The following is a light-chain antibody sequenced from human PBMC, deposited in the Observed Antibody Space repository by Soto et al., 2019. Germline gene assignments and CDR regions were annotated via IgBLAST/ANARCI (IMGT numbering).Light chain of an antibody. Sequence: EIVLTQSPGSLSLSPGERATLSCRASQSVRSSSLAWYQQKPGQAPRLLIYGASTRATGIPDRFSGSGSGTDFTLTISRLEPEDFAVYYCQQYGRSPPYTFGQGTKLEIK. CDR1: QSVRSSS. J-gene: IGKJ2*01. CDR2: GAS. CDR3: QQYGRSPPYT. V-gene: IGKV3-20*01.